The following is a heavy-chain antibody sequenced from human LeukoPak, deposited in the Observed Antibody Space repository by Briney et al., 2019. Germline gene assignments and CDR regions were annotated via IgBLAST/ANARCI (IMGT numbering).Heavy chain of an antibody. CDR2: IKSKTDGGTT. D-gene: IGHD2-2*01. V-gene: IGHV3-15*01. CDR3: THIVVVPAAMYGYYYYYGMDV. J-gene: IGHJ6*02. CDR1: GFXFSNAW. Sequence: PGGSLRLSCAASGFXFSNAWISWVRQAPGKGLEWVGRIKSKTDGGTTDYAAPVKGRFTISRDDSKNTLYLQMNSLKTEDTAVYYCTHIVVVPAAMYGYYYYYGMDVWGQGTTVTVSS.